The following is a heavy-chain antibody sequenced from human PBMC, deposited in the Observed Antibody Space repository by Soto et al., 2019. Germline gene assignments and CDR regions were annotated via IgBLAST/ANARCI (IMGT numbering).Heavy chain of an antibody. D-gene: IGHD6-13*01. J-gene: IGHJ4*02. Sequence: GGSLRLSCAASGFTFSNYAMSWVRQAPGKGLEWVSTISGSGDITYYADSVKGRFTISRDNSKNTLYLQMSSLRAEDTAVYYCAKKYSSWSLGYFDYWGQGTLVTVSS. V-gene: IGHV3-23*01. CDR2: ISGSGDIT. CDR3: AKKYSSWSLGYFDY. CDR1: GFTFSNYA.